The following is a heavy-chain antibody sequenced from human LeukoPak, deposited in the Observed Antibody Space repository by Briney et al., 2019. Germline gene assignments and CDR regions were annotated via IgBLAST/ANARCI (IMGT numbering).Heavy chain of an antibody. CDR1: GGSFSGYY. J-gene: IGHJ5*02. Sequence: SETLSLTCAVYGGSFSGYYWSWIRQPPGKGLERIGEINHSGSTNYNPSLKSRVTISVDTSKNQFSLKLSSVTAADTAVYYCARVVLKLYGDYGWFDPWGQGTLVTVSS. D-gene: IGHD4-17*01. CDR2: INHSGST. CDR3: ARVVLKLYGDYGWFDP. V-gene: IGHV4-34*01.